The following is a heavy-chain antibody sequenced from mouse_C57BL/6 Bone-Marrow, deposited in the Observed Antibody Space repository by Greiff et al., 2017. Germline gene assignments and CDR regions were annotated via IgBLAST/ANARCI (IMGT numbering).Heavy chain of an antibody. CDR3: TTYYYGSREYFDV. CDR2: IDPENGDT. Sequence: VQLQQSGAELVRPGASVKLSCTASGFNIKDDYMHWVKQRPEQGLEWIGWIDPENGDTEYASKFQGKATITADTSSNTAYLQLSSLTSEDTAVYYWTTYYYGSREYFDVWGTGTTVTVSS. D-gene: IGHD1-1*01. J-gene: IGHJ1*03. CDR1: GFNIKDDY. V-gene: IGHV14-4*01.